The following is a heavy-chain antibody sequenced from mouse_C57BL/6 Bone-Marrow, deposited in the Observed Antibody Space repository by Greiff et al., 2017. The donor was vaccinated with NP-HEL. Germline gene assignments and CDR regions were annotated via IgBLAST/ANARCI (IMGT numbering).Heavy chain of an antibody. CDR1: GYSFTSYY. CDR2: IYPGSGNT. J-gene: IGHJ1*03. Sequence: QVQLQQSGPELVKPGASVKISCKASGYSFTSYYIHWVKQRPGQGLEWIGWIYPGSGNTKYNEKFKGKATLTADTSSSTAYMQLSSLTSEYSAVYYCARRYYGMDWYFDVWGTGTTVTVSS. D-gene: IGHD1-1*01. CDR3: ARRYYGMDWYFDV. V-gene: IGHV1-66*01.